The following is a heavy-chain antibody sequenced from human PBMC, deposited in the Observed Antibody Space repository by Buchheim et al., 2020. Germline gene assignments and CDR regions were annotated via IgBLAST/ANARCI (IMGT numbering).Heavy chain of an antibody. V-gene: IGHV3-21*01. CDR3: ARDMYGMTADGGH. D-gene: IGHD6-13*01. CDR2: ISSSSYI. J-gene: IGHJ4*02. CDR1: GFTFSTYN. Sequence: EVHLVESGGGLVKPGGSLRLSCAASGFTFSTYNMNWVRQAPGKGLEWVSCISSSSYIYYADSVKGRFTISRDNAKNSLHLQLNSLRAEDTAVYYCARDMYGMTADGGHWGQGTL.